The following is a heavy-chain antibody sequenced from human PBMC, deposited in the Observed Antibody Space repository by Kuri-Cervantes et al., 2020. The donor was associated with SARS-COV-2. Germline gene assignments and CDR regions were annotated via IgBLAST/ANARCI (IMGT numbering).Heavy chain of an antibody. CDR3: ARDQYSGYDTYGMDV. CDR1: GFTFSRYG. J-gene: IGHJ6*02. D-gene: IGHD5-12*01. CDR2: IYYDGSNK. Sequence: GGSLRLPCEASGFTFSRYGMHWARQAPGKGLEWVAVIYYDGSNKYYADSVKGRFSISRDNSKNTLYLQMNSLRAEDTAVYHCARDQYSGYDTYGMDVWGQGTTVTVSS. V-gene: IGHV3-33*01.